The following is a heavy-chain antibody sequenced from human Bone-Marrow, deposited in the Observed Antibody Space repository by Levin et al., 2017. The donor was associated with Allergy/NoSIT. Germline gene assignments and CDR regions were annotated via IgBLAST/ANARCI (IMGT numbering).Heavy chain of an antibody. CDR2: IKRGGTT. J-gene: IGHJ4*02. CDR1: GITVSRDF. V-gene: IGHV3-53*01. D-gene: IGHD3-10*01. CDR3: ARSSGGHFDH. Sequence: GGSLRLSCEVSGITVSRDFMSWVRQAPGKGLECVSVIKRGGTTSYADSVAGRFTISRDISKNTVFLHMNSVRADDTAVYYCARSSGGHFDHWGQGTQVTVSS.